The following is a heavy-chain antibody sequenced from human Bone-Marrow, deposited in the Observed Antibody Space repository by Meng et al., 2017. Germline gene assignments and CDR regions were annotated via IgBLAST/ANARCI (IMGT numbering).Heavy chain of an antibody. CDR3: ARAPTSGQWLARKFDY. D-gene: IGHD6-19*01. V-gene: IGHV4-34*01. CDR2: INHSGST. CDR1: GGSFSGYY. Sequence: QVQLQQWGAGRLNPSETLSLTCAVYGGSFSGYYWSWIRQPPGKGLEWIGEINHSGSTNYNPSLKSRVTISVDTSKNQFSLKLSSVTAADTAVYYCARAPTSGQWLARKFDYWGQGTLVTVSS. J-gene: IGHJ4*02.